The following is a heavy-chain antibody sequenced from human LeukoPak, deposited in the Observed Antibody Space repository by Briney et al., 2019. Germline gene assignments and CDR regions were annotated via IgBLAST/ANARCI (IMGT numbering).Heavy chain of an antibody. V-gene: IGHV4-59*01. D-gene: IGHD1-26*01. J-gene: IGHJ2*01. CDR1: GGSMTTYY. CDR2: IYYSGTT. CDR3: ARYGRKRYFDL. Sequence: SETLSLTCTVSGGSMTTYYWSWIRQPSGKGLEWIGFIYYSGTTIYNPSLKSRVAISVDTSKNQFSLKLSSVTPADTAVYYCARYGRKRYFDLWGRGTLVTVSS.